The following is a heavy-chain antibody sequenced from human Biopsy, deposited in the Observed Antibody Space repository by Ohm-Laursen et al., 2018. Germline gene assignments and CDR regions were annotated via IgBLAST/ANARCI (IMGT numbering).Heavy chain of an antibody. V-gene: IGHV4-39*01. D-gene: IGHD3-22*01. CDR3: ARDYDTSGYYYVS. CDR1: GGSISNNNYY. CDR2: IFYRGST. Sequence: QTLSLTCAVSGGSISNNNYYWGWIRQPPGKGLEWIGSIFYRGSTHYKPSLKSRVNISVDTSKNQFSLKLNSVTAADTAVYYCARDYDTSGYYYVSWGQGTLVTVSS. J-gene: IGHJ5*02.